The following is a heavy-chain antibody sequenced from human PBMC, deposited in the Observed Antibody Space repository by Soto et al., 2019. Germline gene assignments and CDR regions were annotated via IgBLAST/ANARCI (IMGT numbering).Heavy chain of an antibody. V-gene: IGHV5-51*01. CDR1: GYSFTTYW. Sequence: PGESLKISCKGSGYSFTTYWLGWVRQVPGKGLEWMGIVYPGDSDTRYSPSFQGQVTISADKSISAAYLQWSSLKASDTAMYFCARRRGLVGSFDYWGRGTLFTVSS. J-gene: IGHJ4*02. CDR2: VYPGDSDT. CDR3: ARRRGLVGSFDY. D-gene: IGHD3-9*01.